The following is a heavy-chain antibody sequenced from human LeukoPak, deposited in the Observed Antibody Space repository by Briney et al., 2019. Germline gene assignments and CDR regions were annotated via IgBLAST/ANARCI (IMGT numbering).Heavy chain of an antibody. CDR1: GFSFDDLG. D-gene: IGHD3-22*01. CDR3: MRDHRDSSGYYSNNDY. Sequence: PGGSLRLSCAPSGFSFDDLGMSWVRQAPGKGLEWVSGINWSGVSIGYADSVKGRFSISRDNAKNSLYLQMNSLGADDTALYYCMRDHRDSSGYYSNNDYWGQGTLVTVSS. V-gene: IGHV3-20*04. CDR2: INWSGVSI. J-gene: IGHJ4*02.